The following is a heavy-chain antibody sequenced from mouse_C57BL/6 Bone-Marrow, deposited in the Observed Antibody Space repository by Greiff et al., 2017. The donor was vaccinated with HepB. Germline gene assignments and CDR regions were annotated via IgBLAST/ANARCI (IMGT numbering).Heavy chain of an antibody. CDR3: AIPKPLYYYAMDY. V-gene: IGHV1-64*01. CDR2: IHPNSGST. J-gene: IGHJ4*01. CDR1: GYTFTSYW. Sequence: QVQLQQPGAELVKPGASVKLSCKASGYTFTSYWMHWVKQRPGQGLEWIGMIHPNSGSTNYNEKFKSKATLTVDKSSSTAYMQLSSLTSEDSAVYYCAIPKPLYYYAMDYWGQGTSGTVSS. D-gene: IGHD5-1*01.